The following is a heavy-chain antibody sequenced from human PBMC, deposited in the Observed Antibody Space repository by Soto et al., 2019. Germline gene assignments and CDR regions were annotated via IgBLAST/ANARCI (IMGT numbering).Heavy chain of an antibody. J-gene: IGHJ3*02. V-gene: IGHV6-1*01. CDR2: TYYRSKWYN. CDR3: ARSGSSGEFDI. D-gene: IGHD6-19*01. Sequence: SQTLALTCPISGVSFSNHSTAWVSTRQSPSRGLEWLGRTYYRSKWYNDYAVSVKSRITINPDTSKNQFSLQLNSVTPEDTAVYYCARSGSSGEFDIWGQGTMVTVSS. CDR1: GVSFSNHSTA.